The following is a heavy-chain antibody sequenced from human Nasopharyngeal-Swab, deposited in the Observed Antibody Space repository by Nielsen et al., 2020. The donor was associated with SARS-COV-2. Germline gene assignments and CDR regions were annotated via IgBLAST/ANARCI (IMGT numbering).Heavy chain of an antibody. CDR3: ARDGATADFDY. J-gene: IGHJ4*02. Sequence: GESLKISCAASGFTLSSYAMHWVRQAPGKGLEWVAVISYDGSNKYYADSVKGRFTISRDNSKNTLYLQMNSLRAEDTTVYYCARDGATADFDYWGQGTLVTVSS. D-gene: IGHD3-16*01. V-gene: IGHV3-30-3*01. CDR1: GFTLSSYA. CDR2: ISYDGSNK.